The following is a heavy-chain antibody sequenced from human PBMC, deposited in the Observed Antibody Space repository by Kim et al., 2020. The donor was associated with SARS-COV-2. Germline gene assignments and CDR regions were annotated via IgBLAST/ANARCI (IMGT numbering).Heavy chain of an antibody. Sequence: RYRPSFQGQCTISADKTTTTAYLQWSSRKASDTAMYYCARSAGPYDYYFDYWGQGTLVTVSS. D-gene: IGHD3-16*01. CDR3: ARSAGPYDYYFDY. V-gene: IGHV5-51*01. J-gene: IGHJ4*02.